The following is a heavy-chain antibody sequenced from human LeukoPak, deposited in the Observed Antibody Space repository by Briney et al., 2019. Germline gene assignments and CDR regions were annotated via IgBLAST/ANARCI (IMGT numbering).Heavy chain of an antibody. CDR1: GFTLSSFG. CDR2: IWYDGSNK. D-gene: IGHD3-22*01. Sequence: GGSLRLSCAASGFTLSSFGMHWVRLAPGKGLEWVAIIWYDGSNKYYADSVKGRFTISRDNSKNTLYLQMNSLRAEDTAVYYCARELPPVVTYYFDYWGQGTLVTVSS. CDR3: ARELPPVVTYYFDY. J-gene: IGHJ4*02. V-gene: IGHV3-33*01.